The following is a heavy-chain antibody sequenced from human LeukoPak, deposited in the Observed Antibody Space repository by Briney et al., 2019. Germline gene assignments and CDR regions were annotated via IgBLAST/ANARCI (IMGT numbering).Heavy chain of an antibody. CDR2: IYPPDSDT. D-gene: IGHD3-22*01. V-gene: IGHV5-51*01. CDR3: ARHPSYYDSSGYADY. J-gene: IGHJ4*02. CDR1: GYNFNNCW. Sequence: GESLKISCEASGYNFNNCWVAWVRQVPGKGLEWVGIIYPPDSDTRYGPSFQGHVTISADKSINPAYLQWSSLRASDTAMYYCARHPSYYDSSGYADYWGQGTLVTVSS.